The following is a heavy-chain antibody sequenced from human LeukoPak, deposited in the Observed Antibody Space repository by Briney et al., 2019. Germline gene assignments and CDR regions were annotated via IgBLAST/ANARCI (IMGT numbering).Heavy chain of an antibody. V-gene: IGHV1-18*01. D-gene: IGHD4-17*01. J-gene: IGHJ6*03. CDR3: ARDLAVTTRNLYNYIDV. CDR1: GYSFTSYG. Sequence: ASVKASCNTSGYSFTSYGITWVRQAPGQGLEWMGWISTYNGNTNYAQKLQGRVTMTTDTSTSTAYMEVRSLRSDDTAVYYCARDLAVTTRNLYNYIDVWGKGTTVTVSS. CDR2: ISTYNGNT.